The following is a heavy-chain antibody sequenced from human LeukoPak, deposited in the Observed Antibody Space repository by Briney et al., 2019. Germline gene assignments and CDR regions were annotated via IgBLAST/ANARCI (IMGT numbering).Heavy chain of an antibody. CDR1: GFTFSNSG. J-gene: IGHJ4*02. Sequence: HPGGSLRLSCAASGFTFSNSGMSWVRQAPGKGLEWVSYISGSDTTTHYADSVKGRFTISRDNSKNTLYLQMNSLRAEDTAVYFCAKDQVVPFDYWGQGTLVTVSS. V-gene: IGHV3-23*01. D-gene: IGHD2-2*01. CDR3: AKDQVVPFDY. CDR2: ISGSDTTT.